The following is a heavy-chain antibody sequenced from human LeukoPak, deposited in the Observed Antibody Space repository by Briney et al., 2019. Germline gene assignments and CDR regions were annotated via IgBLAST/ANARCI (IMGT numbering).Heavy chain of an antibody. CDR2: ISYDGSNK. CDR3: VKDKKVGATKTPFDY. CDR1: GFTFSSYG. J-gene: IGHJ4*02. D-gene: IGHD1-26*01. V-gene: IGHV3-30*18. Sequence: GRSLRLSCAASGFTFSSYGMHWVRQAPGKGLEWVAVISYDGSNKYYADSVKGRFTISRDNSKNTLYLQMNSLRAEDTAVYYCVKDKKVGATKTPFDYWGQGTLVTVSS.